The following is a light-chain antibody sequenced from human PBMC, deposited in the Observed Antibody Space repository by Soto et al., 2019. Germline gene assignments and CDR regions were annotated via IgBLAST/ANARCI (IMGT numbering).Light chain of an antibody. CDR1: SSDVGSYNR. J-gene: IGLJ1*01. CDR3: SLYTSSSLYV. Sequence: QSALTQPPSVSGSPGQSVTISCTGTSSDVGSYNRVSWYQQPPGTAPKLMIYEVSYRPSGVPDRFSGSKSGNTASLTISGLQAEDEADYYCSLYTSSSLYVFGTGTKVTVL. CDR2: EVS. V-gene: IGLV2-18*01.